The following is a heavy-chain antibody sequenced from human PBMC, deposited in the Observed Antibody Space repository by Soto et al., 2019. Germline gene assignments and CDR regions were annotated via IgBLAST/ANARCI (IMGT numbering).Heavy chain of an antibody. D-gene: IGHD3-22*01. J-gene: IGHJ4*02. CDR2: IYHSGSI. CDR1: GYSISSGYY. V-gene: IGHV4-38-2*01. Sequence: SETLSLTCAVSGYSISSGYYWGWIRQPPGKGLEWIGHIYHSGSIYYNPPLKSRVTISVDTSKNRFSLRLTSVTAADTAVYYCARGYYESSDYFVGSPIFDYWGQGSLVTVSS. CDR3: ARGYYESSDYFVGSPIFDY.